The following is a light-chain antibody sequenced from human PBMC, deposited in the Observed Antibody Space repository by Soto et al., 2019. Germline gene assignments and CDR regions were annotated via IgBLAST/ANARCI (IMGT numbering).Light chain of an antibody. CDR3: CSYAGTATWV. CDR1: SSDIGAYDY. CDR2: EVN. J-gene: IGLJ3*02. Sequence: QSALTQPASLSGSPGQSITISCTGTSSDIGAYDYVSWFQQHPGKAPKLMISEVNNRPSGVSNRFSGSKSGNTAYLTISGLQVEDEADYYCCSYAGTATWVFGGGTKLTVL. V-gene: IGLV2-14*01.